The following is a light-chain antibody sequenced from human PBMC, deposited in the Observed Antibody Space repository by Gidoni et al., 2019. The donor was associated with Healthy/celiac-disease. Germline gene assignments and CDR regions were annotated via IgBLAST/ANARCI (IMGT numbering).Light chain of an antibody. CDR1: QSISSY. CDR2: AAS. J-gene: IGKJ2*01. CDR3: QQSYSTPYT. V-gene: IGKV1-39*01. Sequence: SVGDRVTITCRASQSISSYLNWYQQKPGKAPKLLIYAASSLQSGVPSRFSGSGSGTDFTLTISSLQPEDFATYYCQQSYSTPYTFGQGTKLEIK.